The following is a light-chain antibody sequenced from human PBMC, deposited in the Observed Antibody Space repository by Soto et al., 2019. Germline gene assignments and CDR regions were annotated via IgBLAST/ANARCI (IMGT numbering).Light chain of an antibody. CDR1: QSVDRN. V-gene: IGKV3D-15*01. Sequence: EIVMTQSPGTLSVSTEEGATLSCRASQSVDRNLAWYQQKPGQAPGLLIYGASTRPTGIPDRFSGSGSGTEFSLTISSLQSEDFAVYYCQQYDSWPLTFGGVTKVEIK. CDR3: QQYDSWPLT. CDR2: GAS. J-gene: IGKJ4*01.